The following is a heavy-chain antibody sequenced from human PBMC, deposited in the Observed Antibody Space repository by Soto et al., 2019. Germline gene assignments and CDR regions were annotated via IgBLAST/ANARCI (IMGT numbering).Heavy chain of an antibody. CDR2: ISYDGSNK. J-gene: IGHJ4*02. D-gene: IGHD1-26*01. CDR1: GFTFSSDG. V-gene: IGHV3-30*18. CDR3: AKALRYSGSSPGDY. Sequence: QVQLVESGGGVVQPGRSLRLSCAASGFTFSSDGMHWVRQAPGKGLEWVAVISYDGSNKYYADSVKGRFTISRDNSKNTLYLQMNSLRAEDTAVYYCAKALRYSGSSPGDYWGQGTLVTVSS.